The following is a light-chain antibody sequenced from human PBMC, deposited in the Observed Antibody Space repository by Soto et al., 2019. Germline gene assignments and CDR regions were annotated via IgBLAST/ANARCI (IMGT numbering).Light chain of an antibody. CDR3: QQYNSDSRT. V-gene: IGKV1-5*01. J-gene: IGKJ1*01. CDR1: QSISTW. CDR2: DAS. Sequence: DIQMTQSPSTLSASVGDRVTITCRASQSISTWLVWYQQKPGNAPKLLIFDASNLESGVPSRFSGSGSGTEFTLTIDSLQPDDFATYYCQQYNSDSRTFDQGTELDIK.